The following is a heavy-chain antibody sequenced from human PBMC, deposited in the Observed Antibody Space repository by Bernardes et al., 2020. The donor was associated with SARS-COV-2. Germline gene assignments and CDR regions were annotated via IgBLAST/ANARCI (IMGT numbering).Heavy chain of an antibody. CDR2: FDPEDGET. V-gene: IGHV1-24*01. D-gene: IGHD6-19*01. CDR3: ATVPPFISGWYLSVHPNWFDP. J-gene: IGHJ5*02. CDR1: GYTLTELS. Sequence: ASVKVSCKVSGYTLTELSMHWVRQAPGKGLEWMGGFDPEDGETIYAQKFQGRVTMTDDTSTDTAYMELSSLRSEDTAVYYCATVPPFISGWYLSVHPNWFDPWGQGTLVTVSS.